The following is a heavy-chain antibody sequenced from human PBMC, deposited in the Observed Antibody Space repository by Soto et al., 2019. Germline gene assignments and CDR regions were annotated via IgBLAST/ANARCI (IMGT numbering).Heavy chain of an antibody. CDR1: GGSISSYY. CDR2: IYYSGST. J-gene: IGHJ4*02. CDR3: ASHSIAARPFDY. V-gene: IGHV4-59*01. Sequence: ASETLSLTCTVSGGSISSYYWSWIRQPPGKGLEWIGYIYYSGSTNYNPSLKSRVTISVDTSKNQFSLKLSSVTAADTAVYYCASHSIAARPFDYWGQGTLVTVSS. D-gene: IGHD6-6*01.